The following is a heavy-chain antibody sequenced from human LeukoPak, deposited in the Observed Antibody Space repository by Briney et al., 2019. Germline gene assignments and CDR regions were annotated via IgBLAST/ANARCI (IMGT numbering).Heavy chain of an antibody. Sequence: GGSLRLSCAASGFTFNTYTIHWVRQAPGKGLEWVAVISYDGSNRYYADSVKGRFTISRDNSKNTLYLQMNSLRAEDTAVYYCARVLTEDGYNVGAFDIWGQGTMVTVSS. D-gene: IGHD5-24*01. CDR2: ISYDGSNR. J-gene: IGHJ3*02. V-gene: IGHV3-30-3*01. CDR1: GFTFNTYT. CDR3: ARVLTEDGYNVGAFDI.